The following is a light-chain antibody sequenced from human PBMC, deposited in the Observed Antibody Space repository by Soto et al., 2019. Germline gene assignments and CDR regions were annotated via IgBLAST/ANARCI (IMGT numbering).Light chain of an antibody. J-gene: IGKJ5*01. CDR2: GAS. CDR3: QQYGSSSIT. V-gene: IGKV3-15*01. CDR1: QSVSSN. Sequence: VLTQSPATLSLSPGERATLSCRASQSVSSNLAWYQQKPGQAPRLLIYGASTRATGIPARFSGSGSGTEFTLTISSLQSEDFAVYYCQQYGSSSITFGQGTRLEIK.